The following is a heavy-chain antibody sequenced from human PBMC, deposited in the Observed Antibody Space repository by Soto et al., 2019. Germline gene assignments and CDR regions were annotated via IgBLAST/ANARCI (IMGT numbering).Heavy chain of an antibody. CDR3: ASSRGGGAATAGFDP. J-gene: IGHJ5*02. D-gene: IGHD2-15*01. Sequence: ASVKVSCKASGYTFTSYAMHWVRQAPGQRLEWMGWINAGNGNTKYSQKFQGRVTITRDTSASTAYMELSSLRSEDTAVYYCASSRGGGAATAGFDPWGQGTLVTVPQ. V-gene: IGHV1-3*01. CDR2: INAGNGNT. CDR1: GYTFTSYA.